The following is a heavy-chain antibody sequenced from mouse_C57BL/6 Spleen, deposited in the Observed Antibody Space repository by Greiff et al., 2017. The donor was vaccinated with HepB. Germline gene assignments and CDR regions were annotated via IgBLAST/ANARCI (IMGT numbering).Heavy chain of an antibody. V-gene: IGHV6-3*01. CDR1: GFTFSNYW. CDR2: IRLKSDNYAT. CDR3: TAATVVATDWYFDV. J-gene: IGHJ1*03. D-gene: IGHD1-1*01. Sequence: DVKLVESGGGLVQPGGSMKLSCVASGFTFSNYWMNWVRQSPEKGLEWVAQIRLKSDNYATHYAESVKGRFTISRDDSKSSVYLQMNNLRAEDTGIYYCTAATVVATDWYFDVWGTGTTVTVSS.